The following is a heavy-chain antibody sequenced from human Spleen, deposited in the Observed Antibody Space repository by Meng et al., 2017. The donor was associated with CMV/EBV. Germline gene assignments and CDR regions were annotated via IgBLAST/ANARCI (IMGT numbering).Heavy chain of an antibody. CDR1: GYTFTAYY. D-gene: IGHD3-16*02. J-gene: IGHJ4*02. CDR2: INPNSGDT. V-gene: IGHV1-2*02. CDR3: AREGYSAFDH. Sequence: ASVKVSCKTSGYTFTAYYMHWVRQAPGQGLEWMGWINPNSGDTHYAQRFQGRVTMTRDTSISMFHMEMSGLTYDDTAIYYCAREGYSAFDHWSQGTLVTVSS.